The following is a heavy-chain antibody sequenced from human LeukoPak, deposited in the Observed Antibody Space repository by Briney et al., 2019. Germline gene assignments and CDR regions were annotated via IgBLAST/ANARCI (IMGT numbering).Heavy chain of an antibody. D-gene: IGHD1-14*01. CDR3: ASSPEAATSEYFQH. V-gene: IGHV3-48*04. CDR1: GFTFSDYS. CDR2: ISFSVNTK. Sequence: GGSLRLSCAASGFTFSDYSMNWVRQAPGKGLEWVSYISFSVNTKYYGDSVKGRFTISRDNAKNSLYLHMDSLRAEDTAVYYCASSPEAATSEYFQHWGQGTLVTVSS. J-gene: IGHJ1*01.